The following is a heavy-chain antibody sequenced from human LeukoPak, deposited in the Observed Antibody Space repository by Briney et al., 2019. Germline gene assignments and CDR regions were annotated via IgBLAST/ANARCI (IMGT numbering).Heavy chain of an antibody. Sequence: ASVKVSCKASGYTFTSYAMNWVRQAPGQGLEWTGWINTNTGNPTYAQGFTGRFVFSLDTSVGTAYLQISSLKAEDTAVYYCARGHGSGSYYNPLFDYWGQGTLVTVSS. D-gene: IGHD3-10*01. CDR3: ARGHGSGSYYNPLFDY. CDR1: GYTFTSYA. V-gene: IGHV7-4-1*02. J-gene: IGHJ4*02. CDR2: INTNTGNP.